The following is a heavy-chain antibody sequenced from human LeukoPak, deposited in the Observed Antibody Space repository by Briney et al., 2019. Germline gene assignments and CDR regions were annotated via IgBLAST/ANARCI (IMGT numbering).Heavy chain of an antibody. J-gene: IGHJ4*02. Sequence: SETLSFTCTVSCGSISSYYWSWIRQPPGKGLEWIGYIYYSGSTNYNPSLKSRVTISVDTSKNQFSLKLSSVTAADTAVYYCATKLPPSVTMVRGVITTHFDYWGQGTLVTVSS. CDR2: IYYSGST. CDR1: CGSISSYY. D-gene: IGHD3-10*01. CDR3: ATKLPPSVTMVRGVITTHFDY. V-gene: IGHV4-59*08.